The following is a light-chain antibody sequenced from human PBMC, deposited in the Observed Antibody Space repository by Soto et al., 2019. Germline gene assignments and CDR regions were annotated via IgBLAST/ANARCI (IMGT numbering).Light chain of an antibody. CDR1: QSISSW. J-gene: IGKJ1*01. V-gene: IGKV1-5*03. CDR2: KAS. Sequence: DIPMTQSPSTLSASVGDRVTITCRASQSISSWLAWYQQKPGKAPKLLIYKASSLESGVPSRFSGSGSGTEFTLTISSLQPDDFATYYCQQYPGTFGQGTKVEIK. CDR3: QQYPGT.